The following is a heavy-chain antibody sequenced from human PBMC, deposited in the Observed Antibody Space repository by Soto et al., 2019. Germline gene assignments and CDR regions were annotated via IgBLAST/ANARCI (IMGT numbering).Heavy chain of an antibody. D-gene: IGHD3-22*01. V-gene: IGHV3-21*01. CDR1: GFTFSSYS. CDR2: ISSSSSYI. J-gene: IGHJ4*02. Sequence: GGSLRLSCAASGFTFSSYSTNWVRQAPGKGLEWVSSISSSSSYIYYADSVKGRFTISRDNAKNSLYLQMNSLRAEDTAVYYCARVTRYYYDSSGYFQFDYWGQGTLVTVSS. CDR3: ARVTRYYYDSSGYFQFDY.